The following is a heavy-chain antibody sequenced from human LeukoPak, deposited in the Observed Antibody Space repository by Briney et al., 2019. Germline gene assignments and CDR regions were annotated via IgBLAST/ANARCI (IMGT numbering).Heavy chain of an antibody. CDR3: ARLFGNYQNYFDY. Sequence: PSETLSLTCTVSGGSISSSSYYWGWIRQPPGKGLEWIGSIYYSGSTYYNPSLKSRVTISVDTSKNQFSLKLRSVTAADTAVYYCARLFGNYQNYFDYWGQGTLVTVSS. CDR2: IYYSGST. CDR1: GGSISSSSYY. V-gene: IGHV4-39*07. D-gene: IGHD1-7*01. J-gene: IGHJ4*02.